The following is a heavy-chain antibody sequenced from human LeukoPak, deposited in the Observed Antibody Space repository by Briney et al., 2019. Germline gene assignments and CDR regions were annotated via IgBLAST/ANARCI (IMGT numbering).Heavy chain of an antibody. CDR1: GYTFTSYY. CDR3: ARTIGYSYGFQSVLDY. J-gene: IGHJ4*02. D-gene: IGHD5-18*01. V-gene: IGHV1-46*01. Sequence: ASVKVSCKASGYTFTSYYMHWVRQAPGQGLEWMGVINPSGGSTSYAQKFQGRVTMTTDTSTSTVYMELSSLRSEDTAVYYCARTIGYSYGFQSVLDYWGQGTLVTVSS. CDR2: INPSGGST.